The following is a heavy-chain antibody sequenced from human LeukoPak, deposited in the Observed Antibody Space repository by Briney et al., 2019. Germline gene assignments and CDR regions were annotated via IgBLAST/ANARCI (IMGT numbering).Heavy chain of an antibody. CDR1: GYTFSSYA. CDR2: ISYDGSHE. J-gene: IGHJ6*04. D-gene: IGHD2-2*01. Sequence: WGSLRLSCEASGYTFSSYAIHWVRQAPGKGLEWVAVISYDGSHEYYADTVKGRFTISRDNSKNTLYLQMNSLRPEDTAVYYCAITFRIDCSSTSCYYYGMDVWGKGTTVTVSS. V-gene: IGHV3-30*04. CDR3: AITFRIDCSSTSCYYYGMDV.